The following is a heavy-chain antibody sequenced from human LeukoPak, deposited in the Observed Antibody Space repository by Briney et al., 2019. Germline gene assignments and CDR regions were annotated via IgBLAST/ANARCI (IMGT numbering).Heavy chain of an antibody. D-gene: IGHD5-18*01. Sequence: GGSLRLSCAATGFTFSSYAMSWVRQAPGKGLEWVSAISGSGGSTYYADSVKGRFTISRDNSKNTLYLQMNSLRAEDTAVYYCAKPRTAMVTRDAFDIWGQGTMVTVSS. CDR3: AKPRTAMVTRDAFDI. J-gene: IGHJ3*02. CDR2: ISGSGGST. CDR1: GFTFSSYA. V-gene: IGHV3-23*01.